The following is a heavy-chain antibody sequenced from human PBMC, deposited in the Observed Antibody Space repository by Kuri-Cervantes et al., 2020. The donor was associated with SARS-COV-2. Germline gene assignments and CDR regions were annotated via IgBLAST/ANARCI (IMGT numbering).Heavy chain of an antibody. D-gene: IGHD3-22*01. CDR3: ARDRREWSTYYYDSSGSEPQYFDY. Sequence: SETLSLTCAVSGFSISRGYYWGWIRQPPGKGLEWIGTIYHSGSPYYNPSLKSRVTISVDTSKNQFSLKLSSVTAADTAVYYCARDRREWSTYYYDSSGSEPQYFDYWGQGTLVTVSS. CDR2: IYHSGSP. J-gene: IGHJ4*02. V-gene: IGHV4-38-2*02. CDR1: GFSISRGYY.